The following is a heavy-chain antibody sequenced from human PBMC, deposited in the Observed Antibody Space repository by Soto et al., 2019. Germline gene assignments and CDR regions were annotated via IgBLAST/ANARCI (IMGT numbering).Heavy chain of an antibody. CDR2: ISYDSIST. CDR3: AREAGCNGGECNVSFDY. V-gene: IGHV3-30*03. CDR1: TSTFRTYG. D-gene: IGHD2-8*02. Sequence: QVQLVESGGGVVQPGRPLRLSCVASTSTFRTYGMHWVRQAPGKGLAWVAVISYDSISTGYGDSVRGRFTISRDNSKNTLYLQMNSLTTEDTAVYYCAREAGCNGGECNVSFDYWGQGTVVTVSS. J-gene: IGHJ4*02.